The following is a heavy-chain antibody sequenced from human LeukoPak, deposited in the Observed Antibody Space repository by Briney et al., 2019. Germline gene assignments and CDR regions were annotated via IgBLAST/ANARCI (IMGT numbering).Heavy chain of an antibody. CDR2: INHSGST. CDR3: ARVQNSAAGTFYYYYMDV. J-gene: IGHJ6*03. V-gene: IGHV4-34*01. CDR1: GGSFSGYY. D-gene: IGHD6-13*01. Sequence: SETLSLTCAVYGGSFSGYYWSWIRQPPGKGLEWIGEINHSGSTNYNPSLKSRVTISVDTSKNQFSLKLSSVTAADTAVYYCARVQNSAAGTFYYYYMDVWGKGTTVTISS.